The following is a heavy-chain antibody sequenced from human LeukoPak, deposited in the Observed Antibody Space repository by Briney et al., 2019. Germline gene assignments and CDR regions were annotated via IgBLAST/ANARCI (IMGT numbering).Heavy chain of an antibody. V-gene: IGHV3-7*01. Sequence: GGSLRLSCAASGFTFSSYLMSWVRQAPGKGLDWVANIKQDGSEKYYVESVKGRFTISRDNAKNSLYLQMNSLRAEDTAVYYCARVVEMATIIVVYYFDYWGQGTLVTVSS. J-gene: IGHJ4*02. D-gene: IGHD5-24*01. CDR3: ARVVEMATIIVVYYFDY. CDR2: IKQDGSEK. CDR1: GFTFSSYL.